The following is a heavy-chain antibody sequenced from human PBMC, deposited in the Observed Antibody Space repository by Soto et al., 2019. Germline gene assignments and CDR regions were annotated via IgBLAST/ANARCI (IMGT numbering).Heavy chain of an antibody. CDR2: ISHTDRLT. V-gene: IGHV3-48*03. D-gene: IGHD6-13*01. J-gene: IGHJ5*02. CDR3: ARDTGRASADL. Sequence: EVQLAESGGDLVQPGGSLRLSCVGSGFTVSYYEMNWVRQAPGKGLERVAFISHTDRLTHYPDSVKGRFTISRDNAKNSLYLQMTSLRVEDTGVYYCARDTGRASADLWGQGTLVSVSS. CDR1: GFTVSYYE.